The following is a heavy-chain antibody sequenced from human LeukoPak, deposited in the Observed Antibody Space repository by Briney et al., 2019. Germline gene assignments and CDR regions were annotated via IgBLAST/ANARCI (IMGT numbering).Heavy chain of an antibody. CDR3: AKDLTHRGQYFDY. Sequence: GGSLRLSCAASGFTFSNNWMTWVRQAPGKGLEWVSAISGSGGSTYYADSVKGRFTISRDNSKNTLYLQMNSLRAEDTAVYYCAKDLTHRGQYFDYWGQGTLVTVSS. CDR1: GFTFSNNW. CDR2: ISGSGGST. J-gene: IGHJ4*02. D-gene: IGHD4-23*01. V-gene: IGHV3-23*01.